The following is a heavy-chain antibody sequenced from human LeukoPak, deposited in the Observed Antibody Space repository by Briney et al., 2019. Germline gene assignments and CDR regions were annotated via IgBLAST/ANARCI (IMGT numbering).Heavy chain of an antibody. V-gene: IGHV2-5*02. CDR3: AHRRVYYDSTGYYSGHFYL. D-gene: IGHD3-22*01. CDR1: GFSLSTSGVS. CDR2: IYWDDDK. J-gene: IGHJ4*02. Sequence: SGPTLANPTQTVTLTWTSSGFSLSTSGVSVGWIRQPPGKALEGLALIYWDDDKRYSPSLKSRLTITKDTSKNQVVLTMTNMDPVDTATYYCAHRRVYYDSTGYYSGHFYLWGKGNLVTVSS.